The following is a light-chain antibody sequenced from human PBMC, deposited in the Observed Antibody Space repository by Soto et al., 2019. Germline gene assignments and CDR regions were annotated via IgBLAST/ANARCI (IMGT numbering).Light chain of an antibody. CDR2: RAS. V-gene: IGKV3-20*01. Sequence: ESVLTQSPGTLSLSPGERATLSCRASQSVSSIYLAWYQQKPGQAPRLLISRASSRATGIPDRFSGSGSGTDFTLTISRLEPEDFAVYYCHQYGGSPPYTFGQGTKLEIK. CDR1: QSVSSIY. CDR3: HQYGGSPPYT. J-gene: IGKJ2*01.